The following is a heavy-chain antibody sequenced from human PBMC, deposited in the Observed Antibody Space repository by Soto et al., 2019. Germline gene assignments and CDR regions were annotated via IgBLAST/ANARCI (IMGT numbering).Heavy chain of an antibody. CDR2: IATAGDT. D-gene: IGHD1-7*01. CDR1: GFTFNTYD. Sequence: EVQLVESGGGLVQPGGSLRLSCAASGFTFNTYDMHWVRQATGKGLEWVSGIATAGDTYYPGSVKGRFIVSREDAKNSFYLQMNSLRAGDTAVYYCARAISGTTTAFDIWGQGTMVTVSS. J-gene: IGHJ3*02. CDR3: ARAISGTTTAFDI. V-gene: IGHV3-13*01.